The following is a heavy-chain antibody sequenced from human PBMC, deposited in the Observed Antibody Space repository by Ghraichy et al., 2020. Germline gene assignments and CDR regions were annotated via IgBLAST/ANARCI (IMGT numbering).Heavy chain of an antibody. D-gene: IGHD6-13*01. CDR3: TTDSRSWGINWFDP. Sequence: GESLNISCAASGFTFSNAWMSWVRQAPGKGLEWVGRIKSKTDGGTTDYAAPVKGRFTISRDDSKNTLYLPMNSLKTEDTAVYYCTTDSRSWGINWFDPWGQGTLVTVSS. V-gene: IGHV3-15*01. J-gene: IGHJ5*02. CDR2: IKSKTDGGTT. CDR1: GFTFSNAW.